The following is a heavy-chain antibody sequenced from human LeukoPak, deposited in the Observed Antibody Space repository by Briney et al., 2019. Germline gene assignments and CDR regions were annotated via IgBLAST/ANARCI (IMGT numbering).Heavy chain of an antibody. CDR2: ISYDGSNK. J-gene: IGHJ5*02. CDR1: GFTFSSYA. D-gene: IGHD1-1*01. V-gene: IGHV3-30*04. Sequence: GGSLRLSCAASGFTFSSYAMHWVRQAPGKGLEWVAVISYDGSNKYYADSVKGRFTISRDNSKNTLYLQMNSLRAEDTAVYYCAREIGNWNEPGWFDPWGQGTLVTVSS. CDR3: AREIGNWNEPGWFDP.